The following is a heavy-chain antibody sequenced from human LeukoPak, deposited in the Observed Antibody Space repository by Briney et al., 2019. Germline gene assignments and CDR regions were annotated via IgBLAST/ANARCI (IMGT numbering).Heavy chain of an antibody. J-gene: IGHJ6*02. CDR2: IRHDGSET. D-gene: IGHD3-16*01. CDR1: GFTFSSTW. V-gene: IGHV3-7*02. CDR3: AKNGGPHGMDV. Sequence: GGSLRLSCAASGFTFSSTWMSWVRQAPGKGLEWVANIRHDGSETNYVDSVKGRFTISRDNAKNSLHLQMNSLRVEDTAVYYCAKNGGPHGMDVWGQGTTVTVSS.